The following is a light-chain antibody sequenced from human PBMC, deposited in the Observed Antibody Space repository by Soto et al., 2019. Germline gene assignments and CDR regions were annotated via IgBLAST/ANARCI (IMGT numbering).Light chain of an antibody. CDR3: QQYVNSLTWT. J-gene: IGKJ1*01. CDR1: QSVTSTY. CDR2: GAS. V-gene: IGKV3-20*01. Sequence: DIVLTQSPGTLSLSPGERATLSCRASQSVTSTYLTWYQQKPGQAPRLLIYGASSRATGVPDRFSGSGSGTDFTLTISRLEPEDFAVYYCQQYVNSLTWTFGQGTKVDIK.